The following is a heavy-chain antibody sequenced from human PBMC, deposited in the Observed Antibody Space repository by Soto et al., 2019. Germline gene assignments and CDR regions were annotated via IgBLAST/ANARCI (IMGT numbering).Heavy chain of an antibody. J-gene: IGHJ4*02. Sequence: SQTLSLTCTVSGGSISSGDYYWSWIRQPPGKGLEWIGYIYYSGSTYYNPSLKSRVTISVDTSKNQFSLKLGSVTAADTAVYYCARETDYDFWSGYYPYFDYWGQGTLVTVSS. CDR3: ARETDYDFWSGYYPYFDY. CDR2: IYYSGST. CDR1: GGSISSGDYY. D-gene: IGHD3-3*01. V-gene: IGHV4-30-4*01.